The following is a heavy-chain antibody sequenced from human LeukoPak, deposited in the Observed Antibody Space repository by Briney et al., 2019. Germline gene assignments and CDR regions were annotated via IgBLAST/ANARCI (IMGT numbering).Heavy chain of an antibody. CDR3: ARGRSSGSYPVSYYYYGMDV. D-gene: IGHD1-26*01. V-gene: IGHV1-8*01. CDR2: MNPNSGNT. CDR1: GYTFTRYD. J-gene: IGHJ6*02. Sequence: ASVKVSCKASGYTFTRYDINWVRQATGQGREWMGWMNPNSGNTGYAQKFQGRVTMTRNTSISTAYMELSSMRSEDTAVYYCARGRSSGSYPVSYYYYGMDVWGQGTTVTVSS.